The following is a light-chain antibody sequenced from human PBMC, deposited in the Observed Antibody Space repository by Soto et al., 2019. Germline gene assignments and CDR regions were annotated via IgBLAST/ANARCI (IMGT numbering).Light chain of an antibody. J-gene: IGLJ7*01. CDR3: QVWDSSSDHAV. Sequence: SYELTQPPSVSVAPGKTARITCGGNNIGSESVHWYQQKPGQAPVLVIYYDSDRPSGIPERFSGSNSGNTATLTISRVEAGDEADYYCQVWDSSSDHAVFGGGTQLTVL. CDR1: NIGSES. CDR2: YDS. V-gene: IGLV3-21*04.